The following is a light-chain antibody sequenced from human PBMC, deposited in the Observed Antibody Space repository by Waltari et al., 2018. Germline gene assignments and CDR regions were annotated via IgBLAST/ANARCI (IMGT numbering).Light chain of an antibody. CDR3: QQYDISPLT. V-gene: IGKV3-20*01. CDR2: GAS. Sequence: EIVLTQSPGTLSLSPGERATLSCRASQTVRTTYLAWYQQKPGQAPTLVIYGASSRAAGIPDRVSGSGSGTDFSLTISSLEPEDFAVYYCQQYDISPLTFGGGTKVEIK. CDR1: QTVRTTY. J-gene: IGKJ4*01.